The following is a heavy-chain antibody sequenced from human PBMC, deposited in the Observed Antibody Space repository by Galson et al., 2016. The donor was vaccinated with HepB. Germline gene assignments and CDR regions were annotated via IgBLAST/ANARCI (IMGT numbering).Heavy chain of an antibody. V-gene: IGHV3-23*01. CDR1: GFSFGSYA. D-gene: IGHD3-22*01. Sequence: SLRLSCAGSGFSFGSYAMSWVHQAPGKGLEWVSSISGSGSDTYYGDSVEGRFTVSRDNSKSTLYLNMGSLRADDTAVYYCARVGSSGYFFADWGRGTLVAVSS. CDR2: ISGSGSDT. CDR3: ARVGSSGYFFAD. J-gene: IGHJ4*02.